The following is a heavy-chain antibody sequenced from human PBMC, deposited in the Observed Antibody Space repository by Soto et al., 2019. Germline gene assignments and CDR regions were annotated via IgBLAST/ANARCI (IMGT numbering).Heavy chain of an antibody. CDR1: GFTVSSNY. V-gene: IGHV3-66*01. CDR3: ARVIYDFWSGFTDY. D-gene: IGHD3-3*01. CDR2: IYSGGST. J-gene: IGHJ4*02. Sequence: GGSLRLSCAASGFTVSSNYVSWVRQAPGKGLEWVSVIYSGGSTYYAYSVKGRFTISRDNSKSTLYLQMNSLRAEDTAVYYCARVIYDFWSGFTDYWGQGTLVTVSS.